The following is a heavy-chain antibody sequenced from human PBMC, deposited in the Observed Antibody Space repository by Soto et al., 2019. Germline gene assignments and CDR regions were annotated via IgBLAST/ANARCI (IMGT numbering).Heavy chain of an antibody. Sequence: QITLKESGPTLVKPTQTLTLTCTFSGFSLSTSGVGVGWIRQPPGKALEWLALTYLDDDKRYSPSLKSRLTITKDTSKNQVVLTMTNMDPVDTATYYCAHRRRYYDSSGYYYLDYWGQGTLVTVSS. CDR1: GFSLSTSGVG. CDR3: AHRRRYYDSSGYYYLDY. CDR2: TYLDDDK. V-gene: IGHV2-5*02. D-gene: IGHD3-22*01. J-gene: IGHJ4*02.